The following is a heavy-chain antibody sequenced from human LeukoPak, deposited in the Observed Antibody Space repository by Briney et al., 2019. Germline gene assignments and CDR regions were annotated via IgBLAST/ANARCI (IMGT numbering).Heavy chain of an antibody. D-gene: IGHD3-10*01. CDR1: GYTFTSYY. CDR3: ARDAPVVRGVIIAFDY. Sequence: ASVKVSCKVSGYTFTSYYMHWVRQAPGQGLEWMGIINPSGGSTSYAQKFQGRVTMTRDTSTSTVYMELSSLRSEDTAVYYCARDAPVVRGVIIAFDYWGQGTLVTVSS. J-gene: IGHJ4*02. CDR2: INPSGGST. V-gene: IGHV1-46*01.